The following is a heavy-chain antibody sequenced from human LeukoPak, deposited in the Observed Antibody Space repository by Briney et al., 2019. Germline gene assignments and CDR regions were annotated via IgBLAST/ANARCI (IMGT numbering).Heavy chain of an antibody. CDR2: INPNSGDT. Sequence: ASVKVSCKASGYTFTGYYIHWVRKAPGQGLEWMGWINPNSGDTNYAQKFQGRVTMTRDTSISTAYMELSRLRSDDTAVYYCARADGSGSFYGMDVWGQGTTVTVSS. CDR1: GYTFTGYY. V-gene: IGHV1-2*02. CDR3: ARADGSGSFYGMDV. D-gene: IGHD3-10*01. J-gene: IGHJ6*02.